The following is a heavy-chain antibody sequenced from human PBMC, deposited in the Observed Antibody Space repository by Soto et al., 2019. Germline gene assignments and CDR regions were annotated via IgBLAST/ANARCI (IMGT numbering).Heavy chain of an antibody. CDR1: GGSISSYY. Sequence: PSETLSLTCTVSGGSISSYYWSWIRQAPGKGLEWIGYIHFSGSTKYNPSLNSLVTTSMDTSNNQFSLKVTSVTAADTAVYYCARQYSNAFDYWGQGTLVTVSS. V-gene: IGHV4-59*08. J-gene: IGHJ4*02. D-gene: IGHD1-26*01. CDR2: IHFSGST. CDR3: ARQYSNAFDY.